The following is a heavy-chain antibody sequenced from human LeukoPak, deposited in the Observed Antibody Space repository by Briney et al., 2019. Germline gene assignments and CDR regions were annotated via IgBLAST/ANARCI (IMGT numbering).Heavy chain of an antibody. CDR3: ARRPYYYGSGSYYNF. J-gene: IGHJ4*02. V-gene: IGHV4-4*02. CDR2: VSHSRST. Sequence: SETLSLTCAVSGGSISSDWWSWVRQPPGKGLEWIGEVSHSRSTNYNPSLKSRVTISVDKSKNQFSLKLSSVTAADTAVYYCARRPYYYGSGSYYNFWGQGTLVTVSS. D-gene: IGHD3-10*01. CDR1: GGSISSDW.